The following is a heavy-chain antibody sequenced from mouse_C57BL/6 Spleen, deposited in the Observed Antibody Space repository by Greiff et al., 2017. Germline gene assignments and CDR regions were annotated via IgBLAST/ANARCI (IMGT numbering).Heavy chain of an antibody. Sequence: EVQLQESGPELVKPGASVKIPCKASGYTFTDYNMDWVKQSHGKSLEWIGDINPNNGGTIYNQKFKGKATLTVDKSSSTAYLELRSLTSEDTAVYYCARKGLLPDYYAMDYWGQGTSVTVSS. D-gene: IGHD1-1*01. CDR1: GYTFTDYN. CDR2: INPNNGGT. V-gene: IGHV1-18*01. CDR3: ARKGLLPDYYAMDY. J-gene: IGHJ4*01.